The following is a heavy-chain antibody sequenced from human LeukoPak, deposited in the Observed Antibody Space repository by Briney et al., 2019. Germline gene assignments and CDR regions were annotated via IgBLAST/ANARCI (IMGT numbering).Heavy chain of an antibody. CDR1: GFTFSSYS. D-gene: IGHD3-10*01. CDR3: ARDYSLEWFGELCADY. J-gene: IGHJ4*02. CDR2: ISSSSSTI. V-gene: IGHV3-48*01. Sequence: GGSLRLSCAASGFTFSSYSMNWVRRALGKGLEWVSYISSSSSTIYYSDSLKGRFTISRDNAKNSLYLQMNSLRAEDTAVYYCARDYSLEWFGELCADYWGQGTLVTVSS.